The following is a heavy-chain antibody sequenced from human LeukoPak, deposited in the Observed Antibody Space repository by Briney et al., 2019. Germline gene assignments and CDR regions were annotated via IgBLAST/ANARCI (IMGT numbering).Heavy chain of an antibody. J-gene: IGHJ4*02. CDR1: GYTFTGYY. CDR2: INPNSGGT. Sequence: ASVKVSCKASGYTFTGYYMHWVRQAPGQGLEWMGWINPNSGGTNYAQKFQGRVTMTRDTSISTAYMELSRLRSDDTAVYYCARARRRYCSGGSCYWSDYWGLGTLVTVSS. D-gene: IGHD2-15*01. CDR3: ARARRRYCSGGSCYWSDY. V-gene: IGHV1-2*02.